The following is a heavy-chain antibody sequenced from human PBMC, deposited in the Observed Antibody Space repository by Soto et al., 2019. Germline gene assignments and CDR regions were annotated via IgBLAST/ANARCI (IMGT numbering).Heavy chain of an antibody. CDR2: INAGNGNT. V-gene: IGHV1-3*01. Sequence: QVQLVQSGAEVKKPGASVKVSCKASGYTFSTYAMHWVRQAPGQRLEWMGWINAGNGNTKYSQKFQGRVIITRDTSASTAYMELSSLRSEDTAMYYCARGSIAVPKIYYYYYMDFWGKGTTVTVSS. CDR1: GYTFSTYA. D-gene: IGHD6-6*01. J-gene: IGHJ6*03. CDR3: ARGSIAVPKIYYYYYMDF.